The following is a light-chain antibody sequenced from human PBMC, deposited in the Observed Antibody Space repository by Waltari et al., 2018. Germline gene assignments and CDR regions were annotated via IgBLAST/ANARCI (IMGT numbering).Light chain of an antibody. CDR1: QSVLYSSNNKNY. CDR2: WAS. Sequence: DIVMTQSPDSLAVSLGERATINCKSSQSVLYSSNNKNYLAWYQQKPGQPPKLLISWASTRESGVPDRFSGSESGTDFTLTISSLQAEDVAVYYCQQYYSSPPTFGHGTKVEIK. V-gene: IGKV4-1*01. J-gene: IGKJ1*01. CDR3: QQYYSSPPT.